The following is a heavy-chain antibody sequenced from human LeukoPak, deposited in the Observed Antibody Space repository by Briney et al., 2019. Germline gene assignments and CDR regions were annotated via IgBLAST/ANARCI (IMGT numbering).Heavy chain of an antibody. CDR2: MNPNSGNT. Sequence: ASVKVSCKASGYTFTSYDINWVRQATGQGLEWMGWMNPNSGNTGYAQKFQGRVTITRNTSISTAYMELSSLRSEDTAVYYYAREGSNDAFDIWGQGTMVTVSS. J-gene: IGHJ3*02. CDR1: GYTFTSYD. CDR3: AREGSNDAFDI. V-gene: IGHV1-8*03.